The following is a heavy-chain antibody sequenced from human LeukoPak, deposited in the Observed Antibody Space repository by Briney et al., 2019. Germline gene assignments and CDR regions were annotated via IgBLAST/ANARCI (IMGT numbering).Heavy chain of an antibody. D-gene: IGHD6-19*01. Sequence: GGSLRLSCAASGFTFSDYYMSWIRQSPGKGLEWVSYISTTSGFTKYADSVKGRFTISRDNAKNSVYLQMNSLRDEDTAVYYCARGRGSGWYVGFDYWGQGTLVTVSS. CDR2: ISTTSGFT. J-gene: IGHJ4*02. CDR1: GFTFSDYY. CDR3: ARGRGSGWYVGFDY. V-gene: IGHV3-11*06.